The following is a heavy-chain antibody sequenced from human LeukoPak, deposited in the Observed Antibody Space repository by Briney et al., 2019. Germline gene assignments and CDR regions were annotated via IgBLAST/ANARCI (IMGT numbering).Heavy chain of an antibody. CDR1: GGSFSGYY. CDR3: ARAGYSYGYDGMDV. V-gene: IGHV4-34*01. Sequence: SETLSLTYAVYGGSFSGYYWSWIRQPPGKGLEWIGEINRSGSTNYNPSLKSRVTISVDTSKNQFSLKLSSVTAADTAVYYCARAGYSYGYDGMDVWGQGTTVTVSS. D-gene: IGHD5-18*01. CDR2: INRSGST. J-gene: IGHJ6*02.